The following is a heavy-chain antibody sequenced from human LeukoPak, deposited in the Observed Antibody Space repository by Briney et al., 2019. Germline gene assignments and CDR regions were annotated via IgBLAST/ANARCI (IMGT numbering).Heavy chain of an antibody. CDR2: IYYSGST. D-gene: IGHD1-26*01. Sequence: SQTLSLTCTVSGGSIRSDYWNWLRQPPGQGLDWIGSIYYSGSTYYNPSLLSRVTISVATSKNQFSLKLTSVTAADTAVYYCARREVGAYWYFDLWGRGTLVTVSS. J-gene: IGHJ2*01. V-gene: IGHV4-59*08. CDR3: ARREVGAYWYFDL. CDR1: GGSIRSDY.